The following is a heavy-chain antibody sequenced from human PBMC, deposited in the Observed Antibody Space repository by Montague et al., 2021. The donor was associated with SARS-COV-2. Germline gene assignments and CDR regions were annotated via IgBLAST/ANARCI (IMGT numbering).Heavy chain of an antibody. CDR3: ARSTSGWFIY. CDR2: MYSSGTT. CDR1: GGSISSTSLF. J-gene: IGHJ4*02. D-gene: IGHD6-19*01. Sequence: SETLSLTCSVSGGSISSTSLFWAWIRQPPGKGLEWFGSMYSSGTTYYNPSLKSRVTISGDTSRNQLSVRLSSVTAADTAVYYCARSTSGWFIYWGQGTLVTVSS. V-gene: IGHV4-39*01.